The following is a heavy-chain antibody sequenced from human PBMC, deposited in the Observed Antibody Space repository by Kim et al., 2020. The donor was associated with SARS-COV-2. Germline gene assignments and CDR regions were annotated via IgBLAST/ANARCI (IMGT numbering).Heavy chain of an antibody. J-gene: IGHJ5*02. V-gene: IGHV3-33*05. CDR1: GFTFSSYG. CDR3: ARDGSGGSRGPFDP. Sequence: GGSLRLSCAASGFTFSSYGMHWVRQAPGKGLEWVAVISYDGSNKYYADSVKGRFTISRDNSKNTLYLQMNSLRAEDTAVYYCARDGSGGSRGPFDPWGQGTLVTVSS. CDR2: ISYDGSNK. D-gene: IGHD2-15*01.